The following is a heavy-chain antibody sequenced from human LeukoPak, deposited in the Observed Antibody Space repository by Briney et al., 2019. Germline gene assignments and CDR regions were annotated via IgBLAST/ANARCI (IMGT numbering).Heavy chain of an antibody. CDR2: IRSDGNNR. D-gene: IGHD3-10*01. V-gene: IGHV3-30*02. Sequence: PGRSLRLSCAASGFTFSSYGMHWVRQAPGKGLEWVAFIRSDGNNRYYADSVKGRFTISRDNSKNTLYLQMNSLRAEDTAVYYCAKVVQMVRGVTPFDYWGQGTLVTVSS. J-gene: IGHJ4*02. CDR3: AKVVQMVRGVTPFDY. CDR1: GFTFSSYG.